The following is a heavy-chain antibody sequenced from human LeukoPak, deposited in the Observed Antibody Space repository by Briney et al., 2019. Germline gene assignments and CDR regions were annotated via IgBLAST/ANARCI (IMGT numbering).Heavy chain of an antibody. D-gene: IGHD1-26*01. CDR2: INPNSGGT. CDR3: ARAQYSGSYYDY. V-gene: IGHV1-2*02. J-gene: IGHJ4*02. CDR1: GYTFTSYE. Sequence: VASVKVSCKASGYTFTSYEINWVRQATGQGLEWMGWINPNSGGTNYAQKFQGRVTMTRDTSISTAYMELSRLRSDDTAVYYCARAQYSGSYYDYWGQGTLVTVSS.